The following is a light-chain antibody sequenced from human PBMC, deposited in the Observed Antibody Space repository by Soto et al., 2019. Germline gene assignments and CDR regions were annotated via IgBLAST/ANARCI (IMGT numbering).Light chain of an antibody. CDR2: DVS. CDR1: SSDVGGYNY. J-gene: IGLJ2*01. Sequence: QSASVSGSPGQSITISCTGTSSDVGGYNYVSWYQQHPGKAPKLMIYDVSNRPSGVSNRFSGSKSGNTASLTISGLQAEDEADYYCSSYTSSSTLSFGGGTQLTVL. V-gene: IGLV2-14*01. CDR3: SSYTSSSTLS.